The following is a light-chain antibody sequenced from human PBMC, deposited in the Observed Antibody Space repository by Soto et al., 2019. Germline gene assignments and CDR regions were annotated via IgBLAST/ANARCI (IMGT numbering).Light chain of an antibody. Sequence: EIVLTQSPGTLSLSPGERATLSCRASQSVSSSYLAWYQQKPGQAPRLLIYGASSRATGIPDRFSGSGSGKDFTLTISRLEPEDSAVYYCQHYGSAPYTFGQGTKLEIK. CDR1: QSVSSSY. V-gene: IGKV3-20*01. J-gene: IGKJ2*01. CDR2: GAS. CDR3: QHYGSAPYT.